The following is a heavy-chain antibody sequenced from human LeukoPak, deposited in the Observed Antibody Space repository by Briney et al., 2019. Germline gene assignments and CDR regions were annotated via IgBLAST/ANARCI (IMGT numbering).Heavy chain of an antibody. CDR2: IYTSGST. J-gene: IGHJ5*02. V-gene: IGHV4-4*07. Sequence: SETLSLTCTVSGGSISSYYWSWIRQPAGKGLEWIGRIYTSGSTNYNPSLKSRVTMSVDTSKNQFSLKLSSVTAADTAVYYCARDPGGSTSWNRHRFFDPWGQGTLVTVSS. D-gene: IGHD2-2*01. CDR3: ARDPGGSTSWNRHRFFDP. CDR1: GGSISSYY.